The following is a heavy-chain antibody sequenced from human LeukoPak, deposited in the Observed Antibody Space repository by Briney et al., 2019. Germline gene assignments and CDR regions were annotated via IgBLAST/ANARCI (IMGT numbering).Heavy chain of an antibody. D-gene: IGHD3-22*01. J-gene: IGHJ3*02. CDR2: IIPILGIA. Sequence: SVKVSCKASGGTFSSYAISWVRQAPGQGLEGMGRIIPILGIANYAQKFQGRVTITADKSTSTAYMELSSLRSEDTAVYYCARGTGLGITMIVLVDHDAFDIWGQGTMVTVSS. V-gene: IGHV1-69*04. CDR1: GGTFSSYA. CDR3: ARGTGLGITMIVLVDHDAFDI.